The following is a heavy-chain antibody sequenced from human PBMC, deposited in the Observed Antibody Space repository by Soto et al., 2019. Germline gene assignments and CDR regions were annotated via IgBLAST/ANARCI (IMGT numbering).Heavy chain of an antibody. Sequence: EVQLVESGGGLVKPGGSLRLSCAASGFIFSSYTMNWVRQAPGKGLEWFSSISASSTYIYYADSLKGRFTISRDNAYNSVNLQMNTLRAEDTAVYYCASGWLRDPWMYWGQGTLVTVSS. V-gene: IGHV3-21*01. CDR3: ASGWLRDPWMY. J-gene: IGHJ4*02. CDR1: GFIFSSYT. D-gene: IGHD5-12*01. CDR2: ISASSTYI.